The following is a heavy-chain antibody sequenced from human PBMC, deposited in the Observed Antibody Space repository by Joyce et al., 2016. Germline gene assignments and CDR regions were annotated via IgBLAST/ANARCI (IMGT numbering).Heavy chain of an antibody. V-gene: IGHV4-59*01. D-gene: IGHD6-13*01. CDR1: GGSFSSYY. CDR3: ARESSGWYGIGY. J-gene: IGHJ4*02. CDR2: VYNSGNT. Sequence: QVQLQESGPGLVKPSETLSLICTVSGGSFSSYYWTWIRQPPGKGLEWIGCVYNSGNTNYNPSLRSRLKISLDASKKQFSLKLTSVTAADTAVYFWARESSGWYGIGYWGQGALVTVST.